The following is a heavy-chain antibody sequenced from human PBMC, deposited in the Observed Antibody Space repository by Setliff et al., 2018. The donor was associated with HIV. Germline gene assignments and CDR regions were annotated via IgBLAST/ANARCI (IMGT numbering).Heavy chain of an antibody. CDR1: GSTFNHYA. CDR3: VRVGPWYYGRSGYLASWDY. J-gene: IGHJ4*02. V-gene: IGHV1-69*10. Sequence: SVKVSCKASGSTFNHYALSWVRQAPGQRPEWMGGTIPMSDIPNYAQNFQGRVTITADHSTTTTYMELSSLSSEGTAVYYCVRVGPWYYGRSGYLASWDYWGQGTQVTVSS. D-gene: IGHD3-22*01. CDR2: TIPMSDIP.